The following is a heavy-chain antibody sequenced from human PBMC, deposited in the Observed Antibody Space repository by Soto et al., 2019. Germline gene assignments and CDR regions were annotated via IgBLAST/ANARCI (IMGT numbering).Heavy chain of an antibody. Sequence: SETLSLTYTISGGSISTYHWSWIRQSPGKGLEWIGYTSNSAPTIYNPSLKSRVTISADTSKNQFSLRLSSVTAADTAVYFCARLFRDVYIAVEYWVQGALVT. J-gene: IGHJ4*02. CDR1: GGSISTYH. CDR2: TSNSAPT. CDR3: ARLFRDVYIAVEY. D-gene: IGHD3-3*01. V-gene: IGHV4-59*08.